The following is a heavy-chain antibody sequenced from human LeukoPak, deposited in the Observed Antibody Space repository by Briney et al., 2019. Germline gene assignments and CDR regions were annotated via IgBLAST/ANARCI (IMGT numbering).Heavy chain of an antibody. CDR3: ASTQNWGSDDAFDI. CDR1: GFTFSNYW. Sequence: GGSLRLSCAASGFTFSNYWMHWVRQAPGKGLVWVSRINSDGSSTSYADSVKGRFTISRDNAKNTLYLQMNSLRAEDTAVYYCASTQNWGSDDAFDIWGRGTMVTVSS. D-gene: IGHD7-27*01. J-gene: IGHJ3*02. CDR2: INSDGSST. V-gene: IGHV3-74*01.